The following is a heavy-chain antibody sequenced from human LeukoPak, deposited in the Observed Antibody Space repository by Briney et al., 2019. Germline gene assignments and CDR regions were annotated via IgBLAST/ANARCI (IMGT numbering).Heavy chain of an antibody. CDR2: IRYDGSDK. J-gene: IGHJ5*02. V-gene: IGHV3-30*02. CDR1: GFTFSSYG. Sequence: PGGSLRLSCAASGFTFSSYGMHWVRQAPGKGLEWVAFIRYDGSDKYYADSVKGRFTISRDNSKNTLYLQMNSLRAEDTAVYYCAKGTAYYYDSSGFAGPFDPWGQGTLVTVSS. CDR3: AKGTAYYYDSSGFAGPFDP. D-gene: IGHD3-22*01.